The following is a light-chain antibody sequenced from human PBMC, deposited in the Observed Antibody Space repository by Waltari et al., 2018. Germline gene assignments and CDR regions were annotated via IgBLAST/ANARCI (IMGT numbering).Light chain of an antibody. J-gene: IGLJ3*02. CDR1: SSDVGSYNL. CDR3: CAHAGSGIWV. V-gene: IGLV2-23*01. Sequence: QSALTQPASVSGSPGQSITLSCTGTSSDVGSYNLVSWYQQHPGKVPKPIIYEDTKRPSGVSDRFSGSKSGNTASLTISGLQAEDEADYHCCAHAGSGIWVFGGGTKLTVL. CDR2: EDT.